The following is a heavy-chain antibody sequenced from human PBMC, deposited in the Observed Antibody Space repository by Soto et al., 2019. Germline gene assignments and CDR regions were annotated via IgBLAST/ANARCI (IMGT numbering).Heavy chain of an antibody. V-gene: IGHV3-30*03. CDR1: GFPFSSYG. Sequence: QVQLVESGGGVVQPGRSLRLSCAASGFPFSSYGMHWVREAPGKGLEWVAVISYDGSNKYYADSVKGRFTISRDNSAXXXXXXXXXXXXXXXXXXXXXXGQYXFDYRXQGXXVTX. CDR3: XXGQYXFDY. CDR2: ISYDGSNK. J-gene: IGHJ4*02.